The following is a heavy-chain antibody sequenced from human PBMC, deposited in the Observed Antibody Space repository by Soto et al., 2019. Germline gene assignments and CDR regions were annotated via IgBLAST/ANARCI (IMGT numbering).Heavy chain of an antibody. Sequence: ASVKVSCKASGYTFSTYNIHWVRQAPGQRLEWMGVINPSGGSTRYAQKFQGRVTMTSDTFTSTVYMELSSLRSEDTAVYYCARVPLYCGGDCYHFDNWGQGTPVTVS. V-gene: IGHV1-46*01. CDR1: GYTFSTYN. D-gene: IGHD2-21*02. CDR3: ARVPLYCGGDCYHFDN. J-gene: IGHJ4*02. CDR2: INPSGGST.